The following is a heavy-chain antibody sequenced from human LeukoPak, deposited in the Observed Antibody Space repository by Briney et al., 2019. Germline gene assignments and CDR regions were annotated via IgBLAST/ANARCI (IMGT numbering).Heavy chain of an antibody. J-gene: IGHJ2*01. CDR3: AIGPVITLPEGWFFDL. V-gene: IGHV3-33*01. CDR1: GFTFSSYG. Sequence: GGSLRLSCAASGFTFSSYGMHWVRQAPGRGLEWVSVIWYDGSNKYYADSVKGRFTISRDNSKNPLYLQMNSLRAEDTAVYYCAIGPVITLPEGWFFDLWRRGTLVTVSS. CDR2: IWYDGSNK. D-gene: IGHD3-16*01.